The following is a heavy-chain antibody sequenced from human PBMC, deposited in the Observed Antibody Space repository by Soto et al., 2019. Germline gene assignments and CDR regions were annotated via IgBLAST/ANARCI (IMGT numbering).Heavy chain of an antibody. V-gene: IGHV1-3*01. D-gene: IGHD6-19*01. CDR2: INAGNGNT. CDR1: GYTFTSYA. Sequence: ASVKVSCKASGYTFTSYAMHWVHQAPGQRLEWMGWINAGNGNTKYSQKFQGRVTITRDTSASTAYMELGSLRSEDTAVYYCARDFKYSSGWYPSVERWGQGTLVTVSS. CDR3: ARDFKYSSGWYPSVER. J-gene: IGHJ4*02.